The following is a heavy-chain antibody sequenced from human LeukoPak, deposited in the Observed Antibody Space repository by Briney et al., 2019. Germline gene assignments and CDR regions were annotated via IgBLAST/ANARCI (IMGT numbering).Heavy chain of an antibody. J-gene: IGHJ5*02. CDR3: ARLYDSSSYHNYFDP. CDR2: IYYTGSA. Sequence: SQTLSLTCAVSGGSISSSGYSWNWIRQPPGKGLEWIAYIYYTGSATYNPSLKSRVTISVDTSKNQFSLKLSSVTAADTAMYYCARLYDSSSYHNYFDPWGQGTLVTVSS. D-gene: IGHD3-22*01. V-gene: IGHV4-30-4*07. CDR1: GGSISSSGYS.